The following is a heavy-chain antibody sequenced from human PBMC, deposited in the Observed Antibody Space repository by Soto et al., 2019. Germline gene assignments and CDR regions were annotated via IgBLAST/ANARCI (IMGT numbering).Heavy chain of an antibody. CDR2: IYYSGST. CDR1: GGSISGGDCY. V-gene: IGHV4-30-4*01. J-gene: IGHJ4*02. Sequence: PSETLSLTCTVSGGSISGGDCYWSWIRQPPGKGLEWIGYIYYSGSTYYNPSLKSRVTISVDTSKNQFSLKLSSVTAADTAVYYCASNSYGYIFYDHWGQGTLVTVSS. D-gene: IGHD5-18*01. CDR3: ASNSYGYIFYDH.